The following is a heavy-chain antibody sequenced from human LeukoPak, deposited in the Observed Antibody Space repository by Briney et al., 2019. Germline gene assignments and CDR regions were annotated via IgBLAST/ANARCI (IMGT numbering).Heavy chain of an antibody. CDR1: GGSISSSSYY. Sequence: SETLSLTCTVSGGSISSSSYYWGWIRQPPGKGLEWIGSIYYSGSTYYNPSLKSRVTISVDTSKNQFSLKLSSVTAADTAVYYCARDRQWLVPLGYNWFDPWGQGTLVTVSS. D-gene: IGHD6-19*01. V-gene: IGHV4-39*02. CDR2: IYYSGST. J-gene: IGHJ5*02. CDR3: ARDRQWLVPLGYNWFDP.